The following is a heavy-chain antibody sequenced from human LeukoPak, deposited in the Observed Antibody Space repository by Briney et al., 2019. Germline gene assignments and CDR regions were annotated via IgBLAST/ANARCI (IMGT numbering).Heavy chain of an antibody. CDR1: GFTFSSYG. V-gene: IGHV3-21*01. D-gene: IGHD4-11*01. Sequence: GETLRLSCAASGFTFSSYGMTWVRQAPGKGLEWVSSISSSRSYIYYAYSVNGRFTISRNNTKNSLYLLMTSLRADETVVYYLARGDYSEELALDYCGQGSLVTVSS. CDR2: ISSSRSYI. J-gene: IGHJ4*02. CDR3: ARGDYSEELALDY.